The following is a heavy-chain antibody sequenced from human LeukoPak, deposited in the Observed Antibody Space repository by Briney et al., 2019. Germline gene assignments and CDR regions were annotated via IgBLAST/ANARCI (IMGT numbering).Heavy chain of an antibody. D-gene: IGHD1-7*01. Sequence: SETPSLTCTVTGGSISSYYLSWIGPPAGKGVEWIGRIYTSGSTNYTPSLKSRVTMSVDTSKNQFSLKLSSLTAADTAVYYCAREGNWNLLYCEYWGQGTLVTVSS. CDR3: AREGNWNLLYCEY. V-gene: IGHV4-4*07. J-gene: IGHJ4*02. CDR2: IYTSGST. CDR1: GGSISSYY.